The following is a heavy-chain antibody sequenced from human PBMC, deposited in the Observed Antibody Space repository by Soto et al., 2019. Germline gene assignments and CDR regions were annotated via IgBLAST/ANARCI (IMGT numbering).Heavy chain of an antibody. J-gene: IGHJ4*02. Sequence: QITLKESGPALVKPTQTLTLTCTFSGFSLSTGAVGVGWIRQPPGKALEWLALIYWNDDKRYTPSLKSRLTVTEDTSKNQVVLTMTNLDPLDTATYYCGHQSFQDFWRAFDYWGQGIVVTVSS. CDR1: GFSLSTGAVG. D-gene: IGHD3-3*01. CDR3: GHQSFQDFWRAFDY. CDR2: IYWNDDK. V-gene: IGHV2-5*01.